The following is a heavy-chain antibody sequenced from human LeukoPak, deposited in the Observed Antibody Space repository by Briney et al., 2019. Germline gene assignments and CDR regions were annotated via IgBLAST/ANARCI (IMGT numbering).Heavy chain of an antibody. CDR2: ISSSGSTI. CDR3: ARDSRDTYYYDSSGYFARDAEYFQH. Sequence: PGGFLRLSCAASGFTFSDYYMSWIRQAPGKGLEWVSYISSSGSTIYYADSVKGRFTISRDNAKNSLYLQMNSLRAEDTAVYYCARDSRDTYYYDSSGYFARDAEYFQHWGQGTLVTVSS. V-gene: IGHV3-11*04. J-gene: IGHJ1*01. CDR1: GFTFSDYY. D-gene: IGHD3-22*01.